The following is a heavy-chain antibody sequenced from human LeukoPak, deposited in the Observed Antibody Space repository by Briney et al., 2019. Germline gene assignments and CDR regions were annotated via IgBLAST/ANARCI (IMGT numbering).Heavy chain of an antibody. CDR2: ISSSGSTI. D-gene: IGHD2-2*01. Sequence: GGSLRLSCAASGFTFSSYEMNWVRQAPGKGLEWVSYISSSGSTIYYADSVKGRFTISRDNSKNTLYLQMNSLRAEDTAVYYCAKLARYCSSASCSDYYYGMDVWGQGTTVTVSS. V-gene: IGHV3-48*03. J-gene: IGHJ6*02. CDR3: AKLARYCSSASCSDYYYGMDV. CDR1: GFTFSSYE.